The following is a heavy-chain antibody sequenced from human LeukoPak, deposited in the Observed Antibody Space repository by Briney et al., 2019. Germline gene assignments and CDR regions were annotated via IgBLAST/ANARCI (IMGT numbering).Heavy chain of an antibody. CDR1: GVSFSTYY. CDR2: VNHSGYT. J-gene: IGHJ4*02. Sequence: PSEALSLTCGVSGVSFSTYYWSWIRQSPEKGLEWIGEVNHSGYTNYNSSLKSRVTISVDTSKNQFSLKLSSVTAADTAVYYCARQLYGSDHWGQGTLVTVSS. V-gene: IGHV4-34*01. CDR3: ARQLYGSDH. D-gene: IGHD4-17*01.